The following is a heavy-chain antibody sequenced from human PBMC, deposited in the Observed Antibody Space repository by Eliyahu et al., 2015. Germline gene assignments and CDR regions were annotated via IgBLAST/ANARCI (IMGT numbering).Heavy chain of an antibody. D-gene: IGHD2-15*01. CDR2: SRNRANSYTT. Sequence: EVQLVESGGGLVQPGGSLRLSCEVSGLTFSXWYLDWVRQAPGKGLEWIARSRNRANSYTTEYAASVKGRFTISRDNSKNSLYLQMNSLQGEDTAVYYCAREATQAGDDDALDIWGQGTLVTVSS. CDR1: GLTFSXWY. J-gene: IGHJ3*02. V-gene: IGHV3-72*01. CDR3: AREATQAGDDDALDI.